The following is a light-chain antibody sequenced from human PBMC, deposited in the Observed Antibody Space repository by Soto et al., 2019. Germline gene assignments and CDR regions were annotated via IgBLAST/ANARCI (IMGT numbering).Light chain of an antibody. CDR1: SSNIGSNT. Sequence: QSVLTQPPSASGAPGQRVTISCSGSSSNIGSNTVYWYQQLPGTAPKLLIYSNNQRPSGVPDRFSGSKSGTSASLAISGLESEDEDDYYCAAWDDSLHVVFGGGTKLTVL. CDR3: AAWDDSLHVV. J-gene: IGLJ2*01. CDR2: SNN. V-gene: IGLV1-44*01.